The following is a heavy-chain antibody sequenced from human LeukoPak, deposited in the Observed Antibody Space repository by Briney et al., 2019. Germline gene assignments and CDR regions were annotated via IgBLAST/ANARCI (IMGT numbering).Heavy chain of an antibody. CDR1: GGTFSKYT. CDR2: ITPLFGTA. J-gene: IGHJ6*02. D-gene: IGHD4-23*01. Sequence: GASVTVSCTASGGTFSKYTISWVRQRPGQGLEWMGGITPLFGTANYAQKFQGRVTITADESASTAYMELGSLRPDDTAVYYCARGNELRWSRYYYYGMDVWGQGTTVTVSS. CDR3: ARGNELRWSRYYYYGMDV. V-gene: IGHV1-69*13.